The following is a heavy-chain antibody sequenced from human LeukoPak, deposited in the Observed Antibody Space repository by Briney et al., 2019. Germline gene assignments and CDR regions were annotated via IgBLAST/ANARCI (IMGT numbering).Heavy chain of an antibody. V-gene: IGHV3-21*01. CDR2: ISSSSTYI. CDR1: GFTFSSYS. D-gene: IGHD3-10*01. CDR3: ARDAIPLIRGVSLGMDV. J-gene: IGHJ6*02. Sequence: PGGSLRLSCAASGFTFSSYSMNWVRQAPGEGREWVSSISSSSTYIYYADSVKGRFTHSRDNAKNSLYLQMNSLRAEDTAVYYCARDAIPLIRGVSLGMDVWGQGTTVTVSS.